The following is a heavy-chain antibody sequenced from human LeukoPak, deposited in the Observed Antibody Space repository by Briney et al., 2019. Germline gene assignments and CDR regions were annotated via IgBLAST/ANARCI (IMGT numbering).Heavy chain of an antibody. V-gene: IGHV3-64*04. Sequence: GGSLRLSCSASGFTFSSYAMHWVRQAPGKGLEYVSAISGSGDSTYYGDSVKGRFTISRDNSKNTLYLQMNSLRAEDTAVYYCAKTRPLDSSSWSHGDYWGQGTLVTVSS. CDR1: GFTFSSYA. D-gene: IGHD6-13*01. J-gene: IGHJ4*02. CDR2: ISGSGDST. CDR3: AKTRPLDSSSWSHGDY.